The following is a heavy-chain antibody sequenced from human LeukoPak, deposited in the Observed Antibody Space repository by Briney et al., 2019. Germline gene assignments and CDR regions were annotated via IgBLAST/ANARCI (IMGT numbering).Heavy chain of an antibody. CDR2: ISSSSSYI. Sequence: GGSLRLSCAASGFTFSSYSMNWVRQAPGKGLEWVSSISSSSSYIYYADSVKGRFTISRDNAKNSLYLQMNSLRADDTAVYYCVRVRDTSASPYFDFWGQGTLVTVSS. D-gene: IGHD6-19*01. V-gene: IGHV3-21*04. J-gene: IGHJ4*02. CDR3: VRVRDTSASPYFDF. CDR1: GFTFSSYS.